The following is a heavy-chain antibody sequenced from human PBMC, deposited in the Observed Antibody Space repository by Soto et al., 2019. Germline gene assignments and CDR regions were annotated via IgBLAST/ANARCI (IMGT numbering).Heavy chain of an antibody. CDR1: GGSINTYY. V-gene: IGHV4-4*07. J-gene: IGHJ6*02. Sequence: SETLSLTWTVSGGSINTYYWNWIRPPAGEELEWIGRISSSGTADYNPSLRSRITMSLDPSKIQFSLKLSSVTAADTAVYYCAGSLDVWGQGTTVNVSS. CDR2: ISSSGTA. CDR3: AGSLDV.